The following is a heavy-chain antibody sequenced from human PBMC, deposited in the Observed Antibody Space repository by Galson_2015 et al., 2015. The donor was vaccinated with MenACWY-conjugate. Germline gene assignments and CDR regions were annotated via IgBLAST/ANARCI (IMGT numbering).Heavy chain of an antibody. CDR1: GGSISGSY. CDR2: IHYSGST. Sequence: SEPLSLTCTVSGGSISGSYWSWIRQPPEKGLEWIGYIHYSGSTNYNPSLRSRVTISVDSSKNQFFLKLSSVTAADTAVYYCARLVYPSEYFQDWGQGGLVAVSS. D-gene: IGHD3-9*01. CDR3: ARLVYPSEYFQD. J-gene: IGHJ1*01. V-gene: IGHV4-59*01.